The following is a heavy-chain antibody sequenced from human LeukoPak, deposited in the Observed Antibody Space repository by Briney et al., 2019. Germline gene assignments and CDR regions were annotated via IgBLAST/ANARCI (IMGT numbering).Heavy chain of an antibody. CDR2: ITDSGDTT. V-gene: IGHV3-23*01. CDR1: GFTFSSFA. J-gene: IGHJ4*02. CDR3: AKDGALSTIWYFYCDY. D-gene: IGHD2-2*01. Sequence: GGSLRLSCAASGFTFSSFAMSWVRQAPGKGLEWVSTITDSGDTTYSADSVKGRFTISRDNSKNTLYLQMNSLRAEDTAVYYCAKDGALSTIWYFYCDYWGQGTLVTVSS.